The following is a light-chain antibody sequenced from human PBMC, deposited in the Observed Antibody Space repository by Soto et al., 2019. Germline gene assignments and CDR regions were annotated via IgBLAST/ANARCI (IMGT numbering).Light chain of an antibody. CDR3: QSYDSSQSGAV. CDR2: GNS. CDR1: SSNIGAGYD. V-gene: IGLV1-40*01. Sequence: QSVLTQPPSVSGAPGQRVTISCTGSSSNIGAGYDVHWYQQLPGTAPKPLIYGNSNRPSGVPDRFSGSKSGTSASLAITGLQAEDEADYYGQSYDSSQSGAVFGGGTQLTVL. J-gene: IGLJ7*01.